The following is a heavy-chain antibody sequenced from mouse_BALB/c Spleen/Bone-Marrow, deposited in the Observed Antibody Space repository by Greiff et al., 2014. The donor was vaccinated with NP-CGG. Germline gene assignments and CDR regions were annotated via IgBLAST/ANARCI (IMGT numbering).Heavy chain of an antibody. V-gene: IGHV1-67*01. Sequence: QVQLKESGPELVRPGVSVKISCKGSSYTFTDYAMHWVKQSHAKSLEWIGVISTYYGNANYNQKFKGKATMTVDKSSSTAYMELARLTSEDSAVYYCTRGGRYDEVAYWCQGTLVTVSA. CDR3: TRGGRYDEVAY. J-gene: IGHJ3*01. CDR2: ISTYYGNA. CDR1: SYTFTDYA. D-gene: IGHD2-14*01.